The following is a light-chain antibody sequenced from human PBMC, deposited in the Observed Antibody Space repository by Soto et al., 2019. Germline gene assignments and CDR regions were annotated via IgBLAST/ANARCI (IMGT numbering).Light chain of an antibody. CDR3: SSYTSSSTYV. CDR1: SSDVGGYNY. Sequence: QSVLTQPASVSGTPGQPIAISCTGTSSDVGGYNYVSWYQQLPGKAPKLMVYDVNDRPSGVSDRFSGSKSGNTASLTISGLQAEDEADYYCSSYTSSSTYVFGTGTKSPS. J-gene: IGLJ1*01. CDR2: DVN. V-gene: IGLV2-14*01.